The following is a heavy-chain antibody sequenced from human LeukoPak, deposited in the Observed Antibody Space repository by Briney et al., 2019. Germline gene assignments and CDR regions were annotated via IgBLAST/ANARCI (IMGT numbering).Heavy chain of an antibody. CDR2: ISGSGIST. CDR1: GFTFSSFA. J-gene: IGHJ4*02. D-gene: IGHD3-10*01. CDR3: VKHGSGSYSQFDC. V-gene: IGHV3-23*01. Sequence: PGGSLRLSCAASGFTFSSFAMSWVRQAPGKGLEWVSGISGSGISTYSADSVMGRFTISRDTSKNTLYLQMNSLRADDTALYYCVKHGSGSYSQFDCWGQGTLVTVSS.